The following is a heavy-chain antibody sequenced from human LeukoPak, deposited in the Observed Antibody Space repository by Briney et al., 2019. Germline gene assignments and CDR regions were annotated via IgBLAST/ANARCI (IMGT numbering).Heavy chain of an antibody. CDR2: INSDGSST. D-gene: IGHD4-17*01. CDR1: GFTFSSYW. V-gene: IGHV3-74*01. Sequence: PGESLRLSCAASGFTFSSYWMHWVRQAPGKGLVWVSRINSDGSSTSYADSVKGRFTISRDNAKNTLYLQMNSLRAEDTAVYYCARDGGEGDYDYWGQGTLVTVSS. J-gene: IGHJ4*02. CDR3: ARDGGEGDYDY.